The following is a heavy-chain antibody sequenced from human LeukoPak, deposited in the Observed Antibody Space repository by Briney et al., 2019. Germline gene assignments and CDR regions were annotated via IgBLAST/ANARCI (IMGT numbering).Heavy chain of an antibody. J-gene: IGHJ4*02. Sequence: ASLKISCEVSGYTLTALSMQCVRQAPGKGLECMEGFDPEDGETIYAQKIQGRVTMTEDTSTDTAYMELSRLRSEDTAVYYCATGRWGSGYELQYDYWGQGTLVTVSS. D-gene: IGHD5-12*01. V-gene: IGHV1-24*01. CDR1: GYTLTALS. CDR2: FDPEDGET. CDR3: ATGRWGSGYELQYDY.